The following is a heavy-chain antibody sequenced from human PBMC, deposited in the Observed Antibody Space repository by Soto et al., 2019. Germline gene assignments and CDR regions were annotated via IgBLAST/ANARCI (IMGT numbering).Heavy chain of an antibody. CDR3: VASLAPSGLNCPDP. CDR1: GGSISSVDSY. V-gene: IGHV4-30-4*01. J-gene: IGHJ5*02. D-gene: IGHD1-1*01. Sequence: SETMSLTCTVSGGSISSVDSYWSWIRQPPWKGLEGIGYVYYSGHTDYNPSLASRVTMSVDPPKTQFPLRLTSMAAADTAVYYCVASLAPSGLNCPDPWGQGTLVPVSS. CDR2: VYYSGHT.